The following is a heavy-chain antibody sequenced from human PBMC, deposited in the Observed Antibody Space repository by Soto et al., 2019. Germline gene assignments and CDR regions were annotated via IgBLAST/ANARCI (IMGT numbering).Heavy chain of an antibody. J-gene: IGHJ6*03. D-gene: IGHD3-10*01. CDR3: ARGGESLARDYYYYYMDV. Sequence: EVQLVESGGGLDKPGGSLRLSCAASGFTFSSYSMNWVRQAPGKGLEWVSSISSSSSYIYYADSVKGRFTISRDNAKNSLYLQMNSLRAEDSAVYYCARGGESLARDYYYYYMDVWGKGTTVTVSS. CDR2: ISSSSSYI. CDR1: GFTFSSYS. V-gene: IGHV3-21*01.